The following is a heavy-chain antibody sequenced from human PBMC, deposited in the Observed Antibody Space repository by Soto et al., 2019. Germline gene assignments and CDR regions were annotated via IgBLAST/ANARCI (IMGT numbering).Heavy chain of an antibody. D-gene: IGHD3-16*01. J-gene: IGHJ4*02. CDR2: IIPFFGTP. CDR3: ARVGVTLTPRSYFDL. Sequence: QVQLVQSGAEVRQPGSSVKVSCKPSGDTFNNYAINWVRQAPGQGLEWVGGIIPFFGTPNYAESFQGRVTITADESTSTVYMALSSLRSEDTAIYYCARVGVTLTPRSYFDLWGQESLVTVSP. CDR1: GDTFNNYA. V-gene: IGHV1-69*01.